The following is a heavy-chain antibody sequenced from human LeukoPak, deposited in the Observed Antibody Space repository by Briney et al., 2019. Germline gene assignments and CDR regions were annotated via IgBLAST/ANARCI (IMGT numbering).Heavy chain of an antibody. J-gene: IGHJ4*02. CDR1: GASMSSNY. D-gene: IGHD6-19*01. V-gene: IGHV4-4*09. CDR3: ARTRRAAVAGRFDS. Sequence: SETLSLTCNVWGASMSSNYWIWIRQPPGKGLEWIGYIYHSGNTNYRPSLESRVTMSVGESKNQFSLRDHLVSGADTAVYYCARTRRAAVAGRFDSWGRGTLVTVSS. CDR2: IYHSGNT.